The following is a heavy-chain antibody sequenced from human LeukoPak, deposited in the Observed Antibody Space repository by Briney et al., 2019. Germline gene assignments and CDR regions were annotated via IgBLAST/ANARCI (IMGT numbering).Heavy chain of an antibody. CDR2: ISGSGGST. J-gene: IGHJ3*02. D-gene: IGHD3-22*01. CDR1: GFTFSSYG. Sequence: PGGSLRLSCAASGFTFSSYGMTWARQAPAKGLEWVPAISGSGGSTYYADSVKGRFTISRNNSKNRLYRQINSLRAEGTAVYYCAKDWASIVVVITRGAFDIWGQGTMVTVSS. CDR3: AKDWASIVVVITRGAFDI. V-gene: IGHV3-23*01.